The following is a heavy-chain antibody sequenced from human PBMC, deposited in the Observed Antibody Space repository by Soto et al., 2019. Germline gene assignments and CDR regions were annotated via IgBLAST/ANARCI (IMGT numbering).Heavy chain of an antibody. J-gene: IGHJ6*02. CDR3: ARVGPFLAYLADV. Sequence: GGSLRLSCVASGFPFSGHWMSWVRQAPGKGLEWVANIKQDGSEEHYVDSVKGRFTISRDNAKNSLYLEMNSLRAEDTAIYYCARVGPFLAYLADVWGQGTTVTVSS. V-gene: IGHV3-7*01. CDR1: GFPFSGHW. CDR2: IKQDGSEE. D-gene: IGHD1-26*01.